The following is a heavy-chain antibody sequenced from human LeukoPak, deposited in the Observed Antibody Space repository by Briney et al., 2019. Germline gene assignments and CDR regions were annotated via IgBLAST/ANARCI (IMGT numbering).Heavy chain of an antibody. J-gene: IGHJ4*02. V-gene: IGHV1-2*02. CDR1: GDTFTGYY. D-gene: IGHD3-22*01. CDR2: SNPNSGGT. CDR3: ARALDSSGYYRHGGVDY. Sequence: ASVKVSYKASGDTFTGYYMHWVRQAPGQGLEWMGWSNPNSGGTNYAQKFQGRVTMTRDTSISTAYMELSRLRSDDTAVYYCARALDSSGYYRHGGVDYWGQGTLVTVSS.